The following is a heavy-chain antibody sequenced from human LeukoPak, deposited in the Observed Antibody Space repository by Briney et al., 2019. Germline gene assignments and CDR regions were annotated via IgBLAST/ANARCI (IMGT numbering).Heavy chain of an antibody. J-gene: IGHJ3*02. D-gene: IGHD3-22*01. Sequence: GGSLRLSCAGSGFTVSSNYMSWVRQAPGKGLEWVSVIYSAGSTYYADSVKGRFTISRDNSKNTLYLQMNSLRAEDTAVYYCASRDYYDSSGYPDAFDIWGQGTMVTVSS. CDR1: GFTVSSNY. CDR2: IYSAGST. CDR3: ASRDYYDSSGYPDAFDI. V-gene: IGHV3-66*01.